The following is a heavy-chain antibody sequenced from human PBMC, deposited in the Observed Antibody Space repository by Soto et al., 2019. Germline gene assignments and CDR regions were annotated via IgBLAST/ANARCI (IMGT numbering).Heavy chain of an antibody. CDR3: GRQAYASGWIDH. V-gene: IGHV4-39*01. D-gene: IGHD6-19*01. Sequence: KASETLSLTCTVSGDSISGNSYYWGWIRQPPERGLEWIGSIYSSGNTYYNPSLKSRVTISVDTSKNQFSLKLTSVTGADTAVYYCGRQAYASGWIDHWGQGTLVTVSS. J-gene: IGHJ4*02. CDR1: GDSISGNSYY. CDR2: IYSSGNT.